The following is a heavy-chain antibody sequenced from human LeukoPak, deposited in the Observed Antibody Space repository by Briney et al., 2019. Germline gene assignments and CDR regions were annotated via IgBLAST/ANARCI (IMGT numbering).Heavy chain of an antibody. CDR3: ARASAYSSGPYPPFDI. D-gene: IGHD3-22*01. CDR1: GFTFSNYG. J-gene: IGHJ3*02. CDR2: ISSSSSSYI. Sequence: GGSLRLSCEASGFTFSNYGMHWVRQAPGKGLEWVSSISSSSSSYIYYADSMKGRFTISRDNAKNSLYLQMNSLRAEDTAVYYCARASAYSSGPYPPFDIWSQGTMVTVSS. V-gene: IGHV3-21*01.